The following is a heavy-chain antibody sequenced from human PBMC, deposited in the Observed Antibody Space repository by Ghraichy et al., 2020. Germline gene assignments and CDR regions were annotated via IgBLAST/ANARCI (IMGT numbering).Heavy chain of an antibody. V-gene: IGHV3-15*01. CDR2: IKSKTDGGTT. CDR3: TTEGDTAMADAYYYGMDV. J-gene: IGHJ6*02. D-gene: IGHD5-18*01. Sequence: GGSLRLSCASSGFTFRNAWMSWVRPAPGQGLEWVGRIKSKTDGGTTDYAAPVKCRFTISRDDSKNTLYLQMNSLKTEDTAVYYCTTEGDTAMADAYYYGMDVWGQGTTVTVSS. CDR1: GFTFRNAW.